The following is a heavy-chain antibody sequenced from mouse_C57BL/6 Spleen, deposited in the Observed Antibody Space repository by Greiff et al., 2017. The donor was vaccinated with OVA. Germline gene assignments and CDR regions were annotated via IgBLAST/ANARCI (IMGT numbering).Heavy chain of an antibody. Sequence: EVKVEESGGGLVKPGGSLKLSCAASGFTFSDYGMHWVRQAPEKGLEWVAYISSGSSTIYYADTVKGRFTISRDNAKNTLFLQMTSLRSEDTAMYYCAPYGLDVWGTGTTVTVSS. CDR1: GFTFSDYG. CDR2: ISSGSSTI. D-gene: IGHD1-1*01. CDR3: APYGLDV. J-gene: IGHJ1*03. V-gene: IGHV5-17*01.